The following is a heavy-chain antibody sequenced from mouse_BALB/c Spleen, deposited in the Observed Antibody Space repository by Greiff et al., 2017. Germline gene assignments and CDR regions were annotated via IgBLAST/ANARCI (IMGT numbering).Heavy chain of an antibody. D-gene: IGHD1-1*01. CDR2: ISSGGSYT. V-gene: IGHV5-9-4*01. CDR1: GFTFSSYA. J-gene: IGHJ1*01. CDR3: ARVYYGSSYWYIDV. Sequence: EVHLVESGGGLVKPGGSLKLSCAASGFTFSSYAMSWVRQSPEKRLEWVAEISSGGSYTYYPDTVTGRFTISRDNAKNTLYLEMSSLRSEDTAMYYCARVYYGSSYWYIDVWGAGTTVTVSS.